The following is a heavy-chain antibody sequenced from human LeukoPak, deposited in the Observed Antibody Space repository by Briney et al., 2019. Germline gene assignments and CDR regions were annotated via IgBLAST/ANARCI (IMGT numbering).Heavy chain of an antibody. CDR3: AKDVSIAARFPLDY. Sequence: GGSLRLSCAASEFTFSSYSMNWVRQAPGKGLEWVSYITNSGNSKSYADSVKGRFTISRDNAKNSLYLQMNSLRAEDTALYYCAKDVSIAARFPLDYWGQGTLVTVSS. CDR2: ITNSGNSK. CDR1: EFTFSSYS. V-gene: IGHV3-48*04. D-gene: IGHD6-6*01. J-gene: IGHJ4*02.